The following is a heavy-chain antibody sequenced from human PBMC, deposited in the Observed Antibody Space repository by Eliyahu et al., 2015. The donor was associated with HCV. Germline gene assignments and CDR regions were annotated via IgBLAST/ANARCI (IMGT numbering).Heavy chain of an antibody. Sequence: EVHLVESGGDLIQPGGSLRLSCAASGFIVSTNYMSWVRQAPGRGLEWVSHIYTAGSTYYADSVKGRFTISRDDSENTMYLQMDNLRVEDTAVYYCARHAPGRPDAGTYFPSPWREFDLWGQGTLVTVSS. D-gene: IGHD3-10*01. CDR1: GFIVSTNY. V-gene: IGHV3-53*01. J-gene: IGHJ5*02. CDR3: ARHAPGRPDAGTYFPSPWREFDL. CDR2: IYTAGST.